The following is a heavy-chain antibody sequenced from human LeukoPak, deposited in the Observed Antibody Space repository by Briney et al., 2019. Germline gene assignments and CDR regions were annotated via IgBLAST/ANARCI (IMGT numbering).Heavy chain of an antibody. CDR3: AREQYSSGKSLDY. J-gene: IGHJ4*01. CDR1: GFTFSTYS. V-gene: IGHV3-48*01. CDR2: IDTSGTTI. D-gene: IGHD3-10*01. Sequence: GGSLRLSCAASGFTFSTYSMNWVRQAPGKGLGWVSYIDTSGTTIYYADSVKGRFTISRDNAKNSLYLQMNSLRAEDTAVYYCAREQYSSGKSLDYWGQGKLVTVSS.